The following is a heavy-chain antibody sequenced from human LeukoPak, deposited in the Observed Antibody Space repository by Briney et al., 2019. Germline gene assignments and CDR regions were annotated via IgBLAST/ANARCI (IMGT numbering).Heavy chain of an antibody. J-gene: IGHJ4*02. CDR1: GGSISSSYDQ. V-gene: IGHV4-39*02. CDR2: IYYSGSS. Sequence: SVTLSLTCAVSGGSISSSYDQWVWIRQPPGKGLEWIGSIYYSGSSYNSPSLKSRVTISFDTSKNHFSLKLTSVTAADAAIYYCATRHTRDFHHWGQGTLVTVSS. D-gene: IGHD1-1*01. CDR3: ATRHTRDFHH.